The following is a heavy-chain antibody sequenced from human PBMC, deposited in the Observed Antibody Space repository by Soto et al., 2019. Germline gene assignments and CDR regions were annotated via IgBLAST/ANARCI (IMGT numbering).Heavy chain of an antibody. Sequence: VQLVESGGGLVQPGGSLKLSCAASGFTFSGSAMHWVRQASGKGLEWVGRIRNKANNYATAYAASVKGRFTVSRDDSKNTAYLQMNSLKTEDTAVYYCTRQIAPPSVAGNYYYYGLDVWGQGTTVTVSS. CDR1: GFTFSGSA. CDR3: TRQIAPPSVAGNYYYYGLDV. D-gene: IGHD6-19*01. V-gene: IGHV3-73*02. J-gene: IGHJ6*02. CDR2: IRNKANNYAT.